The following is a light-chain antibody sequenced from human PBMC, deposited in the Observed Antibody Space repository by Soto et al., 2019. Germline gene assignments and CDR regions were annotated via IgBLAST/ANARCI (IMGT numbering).Light chain of an antibody. CDR1: QRVLYSSNNKNY. V-gene: IGKV4-1*01. CDR3: QQYYSSPYT. Sequence: DIVMTQSPDSLAVSLGERATINCRSSQRVLYSSNNKNYLAWYQQKPGQPPKLLIYWASTRESGVPDRFIGSASVTDFTLTISGLQAGDVAVYYCQQYYSSPYTFGQGTKLEIK. CDR2: WAS. J-gene: IGKJ2*01.